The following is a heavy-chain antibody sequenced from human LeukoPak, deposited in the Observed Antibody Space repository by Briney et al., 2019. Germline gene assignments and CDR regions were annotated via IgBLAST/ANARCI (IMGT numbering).Heavy chain of an antibody. J-gene: IGHJ4*02. Sequence: GGSLRLSCAASGFTFSSYAMSWVRQAPGKGLEWVSAISVSGNTYHAASVKGRFTISRDNAKNSLYLQMNSLRAEDTALYYCARGYGSGSYYNAYWGQGTLVTVSS. CDR2: ISVSGNT. V-gene: IGHV3-23*01. D-gene: IGHD3-10*01. CDR3: ARGYGSGSYYNAY. CDR1: GFTFSSYA.